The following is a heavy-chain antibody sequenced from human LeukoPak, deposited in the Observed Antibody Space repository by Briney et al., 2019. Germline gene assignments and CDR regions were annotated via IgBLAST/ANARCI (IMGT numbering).Heavy chain of an antibody. D-gene: IGHD2-15*01. CDR2: ISSSSSYI. CDR1: GFTFGSYS. Sequence: GGSLRLSCAASGFTFGSYSMNWVRQAPGKGLEWVSSISSSSSYIYYADSVKGRFTISRDNAKNSLYLQMNSLRAEDTAVYYCASDRIPYCSGGSCYSADYWGQGTLVTVSS. J-gene: IGHJ4*02. V-gene: IGHV3-21*01. CDR3: ASDRIPYCSGGSCYSADY.